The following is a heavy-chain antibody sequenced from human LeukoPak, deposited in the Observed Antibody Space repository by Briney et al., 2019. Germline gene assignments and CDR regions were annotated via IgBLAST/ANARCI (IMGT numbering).Heavy chain of an antibody. CDR2: ISGSGGST. V-gene: IGHV3-23*01. CDR3: AKTFDPTDIVATIKVTDY. Sequence: GGSLRLSCAASGFTFSSYGMSWVRQAPGKGLEWVSAISGSGGSTYYADSVKGRFTISRDNSKNTLYLQMNSLRAEDTAVYYCAKTFDPTDIVATIKVTDYWGQGTLVTVSS. J-gene: IGHJ4*02. D-gene: IGHD5-12*01. CDR1: GFTFSSYG.